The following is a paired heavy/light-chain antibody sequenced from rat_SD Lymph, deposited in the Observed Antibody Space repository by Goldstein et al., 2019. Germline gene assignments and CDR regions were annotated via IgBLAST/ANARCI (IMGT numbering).Light chain of an antibody. J-gene: IGKJ4*01. CDR2: SGS. V-gene: IGKV16S1*01. CDR3: QQHNEYPFT. Sequence: DVQMTQSPSNLAASPGESVSINCKASKSISKYLAWYQQKPGKANKLLIYSGSTLQSGTPSRFSGSGSGTDFTLTIRNLEPEDFGLYYCQQHNEYPFTFGSGTKLEIK. CDR1: KSISKY.
Heavy chain of an antibody. CDR2: ISSGSSYI. D-gene: IGHD5-1*01. CDR1: GFTFSNYG. V-gene: IGHV5-34*01. J-gene: IGHJ2*01. CDR3: ARLELGGYFDY. Sequence: EVQLVESGGGLVQPGRSLKLSCVASGFTFSNYGMNWIRQAPGKGLEWVAYISSGSSYIYYAETVKGRFTISRDNAKNTLYLQMTSLRSEDTALYYCARLELGGYFDYWGQGVMVTVSS.